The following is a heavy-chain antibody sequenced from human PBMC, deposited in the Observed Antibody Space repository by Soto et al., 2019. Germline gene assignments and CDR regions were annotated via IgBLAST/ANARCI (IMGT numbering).Heavy chain of an antibody. Sequence: PSETLSLTCTVSGGSISSYYWSWIRQPPGKGLEWIGYIYYSGSTNYNPSLKSRVTISVDTSKNQFSLKLSSVTAADTAVYYCGRAYVGGYMDVWGKGTTVTVSS. V-gene: IGHV4-59*01. J-gene: IGHJ6*03. CDR3: GRAYVGGYMDV. CDR1: GGSISSYY. CDR2: IYYSGST. D-gene: IGHD3-10*01.